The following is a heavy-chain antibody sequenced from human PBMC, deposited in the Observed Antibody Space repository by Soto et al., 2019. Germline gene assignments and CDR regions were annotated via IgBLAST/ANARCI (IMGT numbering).Heavy chain of an antibody. CDR2: IAYDGDKK. CDR3: AKDIDAYAWNLGGWFDP. D-gene: IGHD3-16*01. V-gene: IGHV3-30*18. J-gene: IGHJ5*02. Sequence: PGGSLRLSCAASGFTFSGFGMHWVRQAPGKGLEWVAVIAYDGDKKYYASSVKGRFIISRDNSRSTVYLDMNSLRPEDTAVYYCAKDIDAYAWNLGGWFDPWGQGTQVTVSS. CDR1: GFTFSGFG.